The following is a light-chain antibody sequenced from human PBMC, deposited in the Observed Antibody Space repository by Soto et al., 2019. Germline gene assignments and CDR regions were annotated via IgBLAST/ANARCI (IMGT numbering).Light chain of an antibody. V-gene: IGKV3-11*01. Sequence: EIVLTQSPATLSLSPGERATLSCRASQNVNNYITWYQQKPGQAPRVLLYDASIRDTGVPARFNGSGSGTDFTLTISSLEPEDFAVNYCQQRRKWPPWTFGQGNKLEIK. CDR2: DAS. CDR1: QNVNNY. CDR3: QQRRKWPPWT. J-gene: IGKJ1*01.